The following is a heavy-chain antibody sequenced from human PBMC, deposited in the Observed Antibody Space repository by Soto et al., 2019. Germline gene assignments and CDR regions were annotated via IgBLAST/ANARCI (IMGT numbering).Heavy chain of an antibody. CDR3: AKSPGTYSFRHNRFNP. CDR2: LSGSGVST. Sequence: GGTLRLSCAASAFTFSSYAMSWVRQAPGKGLEWVSALSGSGVSTYYADSVKGRFTISRDNSKNTLYLQMNRLRAEDTAVYYCAKSPGTYSFRHNRFNPWGQGTLVNVSA. J-gene: IGHJ5*02. V-gene: IGHV3-23*01. CDR1: AFTFSSYA. D-gene: IGHD3-10*01.